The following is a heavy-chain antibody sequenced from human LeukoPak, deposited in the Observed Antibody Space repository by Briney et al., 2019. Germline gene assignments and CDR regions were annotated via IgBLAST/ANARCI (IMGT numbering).Heavy chain of an antibody. J-gene: IGHJ4*02. V-gene: IGHV3-48*01. CDR1: GFTFSSYS. Sequence: GGSLRLSCAASGFTFSSYSMNWVRQAPGKGLEWVSYISSSSSTIYYADSVKGRFTISRDNSKNTLFLQMNNLRSVDTAVYYCARGVFFYASGSKLDFWGQGTLVTVSS. CDR3: ARGVFFYASGSKLDF. CDR2: ISSSSSTI. D-gene: IGHD3-10*01.